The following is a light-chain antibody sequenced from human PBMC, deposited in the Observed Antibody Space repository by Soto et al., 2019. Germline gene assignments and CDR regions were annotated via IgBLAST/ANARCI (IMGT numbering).Light chain of an antibody. V-gene: IGKV3-20*01. Sequence: ENVLTQSPGTLSLSPGERATLSCRAIQTVSSTYLAWYQQKPGQAPRLLIYGASTRATGIPDGFSGSGSGTDFTLTISRLEPEDSAVYYCQQYGSSPTWTFGQGTKVDIK. CDR1: QTVSSTY. CDR2: GAS. J-gene: IGKJ1*01. CDR3: QQYGSSPTWT.